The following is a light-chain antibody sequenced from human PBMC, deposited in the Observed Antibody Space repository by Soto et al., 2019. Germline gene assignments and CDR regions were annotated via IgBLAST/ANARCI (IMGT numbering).Light chain of an antibody. V-gene: IGKV3-20*01. CDR2: GTS. Sequence: EIVLTQSPGTLSLSPGERATLSRRASQSVSSSYLAWYQQKPGQAPRLLIYGTSSRATAIPDRFSGSGSGTDFTLTISRLEPEDFAVYYCQQYGSSSWTFGQGTKWIS. CDR3: QQYGSSSWT. J-gene: IGKJ1*01. CDR1: QSVSSSY.